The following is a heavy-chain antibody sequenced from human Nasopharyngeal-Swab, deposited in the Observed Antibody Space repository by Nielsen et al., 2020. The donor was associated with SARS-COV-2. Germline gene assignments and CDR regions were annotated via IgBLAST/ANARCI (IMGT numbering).Heavy chain of an antibody. J-gene: IGHJ4*02. D-gene: IGHD6-19*01. CDR3: AKDRQWLAIEY. Sequence: GESLKIPCVASGFTFSNYAMNWVRQAPGKRLEWVSVIGGDGGSTYYEDTVKGRFTISRDNSKSTLYLQMNSLRAEDTAVYYCAKDRQWLAIEYWGQGSLVAVSS. CDR2: IGGDGGST. CDR1: GFTFSNYA. V-gene: IGHV3-23*01.